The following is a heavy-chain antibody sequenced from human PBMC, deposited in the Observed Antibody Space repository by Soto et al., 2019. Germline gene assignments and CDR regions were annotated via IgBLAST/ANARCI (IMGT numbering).Heavy chain of an antibody. Sequence: ASVKVSCKASGGTFSSYAISWVRQAPGQGLEWMGGIIPIFGTANYAQKFQGRVTITADESTSTAYMELSSLRSEDTAVYYCARPWDSSSWRFDYWGQGTLVTVSS. CDR1: GGTFSSYA. CDR3: ARPWDSSSWRFDY. CDR2: IIPIFGTA. V-gene: IGHV1-69*13. J-gene: IGHJ4*02. D-gene: IGHD6-13*01.